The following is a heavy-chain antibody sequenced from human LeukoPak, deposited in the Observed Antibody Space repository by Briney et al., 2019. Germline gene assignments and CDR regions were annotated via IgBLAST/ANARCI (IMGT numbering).Heavy chain of an antibody. D-gene: IGHD2-15*01. V-gene: IGHV4-34*01. CDR1: GGSFSGYY. Sequence: SETLSLTCAVYGGSFSGYYWSWIRQPPGKGLEWIGEINHSGSTNYNPSLKSRVTISVDTSKNQFSLKLSSVTAADTAVYYCTRGLSAIVYWGQGTLVTVSS. CDR2: INHSGST. CDR3: TRGLSAIVY. J-gene: IGHJ4*02.